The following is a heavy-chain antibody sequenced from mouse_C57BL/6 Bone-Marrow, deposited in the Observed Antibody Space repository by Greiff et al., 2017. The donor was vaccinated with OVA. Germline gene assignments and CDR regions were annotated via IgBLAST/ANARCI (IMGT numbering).Heavy chain of an antibody. J-gene: IGHJ2*01. CDR2: IDPETGGT. CDR3: TRAGLRPYFDY. CDR1: GYTFTDYE. V-gene: IGHV1-15*01. D-gene: IGHD2-4*01. Sequence: VKLQESGAELVRPGASVTLSCKASGYTFTDYEMHWVKQTPVHGLEWIGAIDPETGGTAYNQKFKGKAILTADKSSSTAYMELRSLTSEDSAVYYCTRAGLRPYFDYWGQGTTLTVSS.